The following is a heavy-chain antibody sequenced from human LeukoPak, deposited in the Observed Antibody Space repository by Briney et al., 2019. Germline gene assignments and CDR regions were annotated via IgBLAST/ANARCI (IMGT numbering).Heavy chain of an antibody. Sequence: ASVKVSCKASGYIFTSYYMYWVRQAPGQGLEWMGIINPSGGSIRYAQKFRGRVTMTRDTSTSTVYMELTSLRSDDTAVYYCARERGVRGVTITRDYYYMDVWGKGTTVTISS. D-gene: IGHD3-10*01. CDR3: ARERGVRGVTITRDYYYMDV. CDR2: INPSGGSI. J-gene: IGHJ6*03. V-gene: IGHV1-46*01. CDR1: GYIFTSYY.